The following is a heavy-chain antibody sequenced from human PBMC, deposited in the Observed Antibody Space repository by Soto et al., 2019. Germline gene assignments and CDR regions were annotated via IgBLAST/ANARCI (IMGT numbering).Heavy chain of an antibody. Sequence: CGRTLANPAPTRPLTCLFSGCCVTTSGVGLGWVRQPPGKALEVLALIYCNDDKRYSPSLKSRLTITKDTSKNQVVLTMTNMDPVDTATDYCAHSDPSAKNWFDSWGQGTLVTVSS. D-gene: IGHD6-25*01. J-gene: IGHJ5*01. CDR1: GCCVTTSGVG. CDR2: IYCNDDK. V-gene: IGHV2-5*01. CDR3: AHSDPSAKNWFDS.